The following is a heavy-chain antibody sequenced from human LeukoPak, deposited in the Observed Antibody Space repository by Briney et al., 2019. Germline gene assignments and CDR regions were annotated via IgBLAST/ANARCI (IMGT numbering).Heavy chain of an antibody. D-gene: IGHD3-22*01. CDR2: IIPIFGTA. Sequence: SVKVSRKASGGTFSSYAISWVRQAPGQGLEWMGGIIPIFGTANYAQKFQGRVTITTDESTSTAYMELSSLRSEDTAVYYCARTPHYYDSSGYYGNYYYYMDVWGKGTTVTVSS. J-gene: IGHJ6*03. CDR1: GGTFSSYA. CDR3: ARTPHYYDSSGYYGNYYYYMDV. V-gene: IGHV1-69*05.